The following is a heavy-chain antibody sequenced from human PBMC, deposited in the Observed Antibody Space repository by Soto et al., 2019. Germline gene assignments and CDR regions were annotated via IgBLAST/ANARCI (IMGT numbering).Heavy chain of an antibody. Sequence: GGSLRLSCAASGFTFSSYGMHWVRQAPGKGLEWVAVIWYDGTNKYYADSVQGRFTISRDNSKNTLYLQMNSLRAEDTAVYNCARVRGRYYGSGSYIGVEVWGQGTTVTVSS. V-gene: IGHV3-33*08. CDR2: IWYDGTNK. CDR1: GFTFSSYG. D-gene: IGHD3-10*01. J-gene: IGHJ6*02. CDR3: ARVRGRYYGSGSYIGVEV.